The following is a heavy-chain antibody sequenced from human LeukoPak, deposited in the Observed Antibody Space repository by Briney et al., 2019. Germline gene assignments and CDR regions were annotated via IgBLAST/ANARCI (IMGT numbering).Heavy chain of an antibody. CDR3: AKGPSGVVVIPWDYYYYYMDV. J-gene: IGHJ6*03. CDR1: GFTFSSYA. V-gene: IGHV3-64*01. Sequence: GGSLRLSCAASGFTFSSYAKHWVRQAPGKGLEYVSAISRNWGSTYYANSVKGRFTISRDNSKNTLYLQMGSLRAEDMAVYYCAKGPSGVVVIPWDYYYYYMDVWGKGTTVTISS. D-gene: IGHD3-22*01. CDR2: ISRNWGST.